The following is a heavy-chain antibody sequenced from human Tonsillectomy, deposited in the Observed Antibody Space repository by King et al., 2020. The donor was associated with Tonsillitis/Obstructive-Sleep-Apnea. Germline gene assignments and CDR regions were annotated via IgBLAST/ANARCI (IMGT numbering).Heavy chain of an antibody. Sequence: LQLQESGPGLVKPSETLSLTCTVSGGSISSSSYYWGWICQPPGKGLEWIGRTYFSGSTYFNPSLKSRVTISVDTSKNQFSLKLSSVTAADTAVYYCARHSGVWDQLLFEGAFDIWGQGTMVTVSS. D-gene: IGHD2-2*01. V-gene: IGHV4-39*01. CDR3: ARHSGVWDQLLFEGAFDI. CDR1: GGSISSSSYY. CDR2: TYFSGST. J-gene: IGHJ3*02.